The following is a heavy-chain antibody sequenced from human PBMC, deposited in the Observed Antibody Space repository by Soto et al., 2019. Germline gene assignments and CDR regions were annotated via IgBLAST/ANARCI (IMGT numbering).Heavy chain of an antibody. CDR2: INPNSGGT. J-gene: IGHJ6*02. CDR3: ARDQNYYDSSSYRGGMDV. Sequence: ASLKVSCKASGYTFTGYYIYWVRQAPGQGLEWMGWINPNSGGTNYAQKFQGRVTMARDTSINTAYMELSRLRFDDTAVYYCARDQNYYDSSSYRGGMDVWGQGTTVTVS. D-gene: IGHD3-22*01. CDR1: GYTFTGYY. V-gene: IGHV1-2*02.